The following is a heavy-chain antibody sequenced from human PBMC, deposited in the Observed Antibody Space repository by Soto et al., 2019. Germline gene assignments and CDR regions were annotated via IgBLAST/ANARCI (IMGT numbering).Heavy chain of an antibody. J-gene: IGHJ6*02. CDR3: ARDVMDTAMANYGMDV. D-gene: IGHD5-18*01. Sequence: QVQLQESGPGLVKPSQTLSLTCTVSGGSISSGGYYWSWIRQHPGKGLEWIGYIYYSGSTYYNPSLKSRVTISVDTSKNQFSLKLSSVTAADTAVYYCARDVMDTAMANYGMDVWGQGTTVTVSS. V-gene: IGHV4-31*03. CDR2: IYYSGST. CDR1: GGSISSGGYY.